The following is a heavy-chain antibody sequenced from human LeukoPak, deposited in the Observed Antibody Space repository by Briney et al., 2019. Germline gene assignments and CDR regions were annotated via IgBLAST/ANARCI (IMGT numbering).Heavy chain of an antibody. Sequence: PGGTLRLSCAASGFTFSNYGMSWVRQAPGKGLEWVSAISGSGGSTYYADSVKGRFTISRDNSKNTLYLQMNSLRAEDTAVYYYAKDKGKRDIVVVPAANWGQGTLVTVSS. J-gene: IGHJ4*02. CDR3: AKDKGKRDIVVVPAAN. CDR2: ISGSGGST. D-gene: IGHD2-2*01. CDR1: GFTFSNYG. V-gene: IGHV3-23*01.